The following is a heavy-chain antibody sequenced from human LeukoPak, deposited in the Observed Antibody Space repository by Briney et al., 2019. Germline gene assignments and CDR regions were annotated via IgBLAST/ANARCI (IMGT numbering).Heavy chain of an antibody. Sequence: GGALRLSCAASGFTFSSFAMSWVRQAPGKGLEWVSAISGSGGSTYYADSVKGRFTISRDNSKNTLYLQMNSLRAEDTAVYYCASSYDYGDWLVEPWGQGTLVTVSS. CDR3: ASSYDYGDWLVEP. J-gene: IGHJ5*02. CDR2: ISGSGGST. V-gene: IGHV3-23*01. CDR1: GFTFSSFA. D-gene: IGHD4-17*01.